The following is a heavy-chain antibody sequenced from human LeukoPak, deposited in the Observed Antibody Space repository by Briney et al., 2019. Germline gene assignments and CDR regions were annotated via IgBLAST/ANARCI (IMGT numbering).Heavy chain of an antibody. CDR2: INPNSGGT. D-gene: IGHD3-10*01. Sequence: ASVKVSCKASGYTFTGYYMHWVRQAPGQGLEWMGWINPNSGGTNYAQKFQGRVTMTRDTSISTAYMELSGLRSDDTAVYYCASVDYGSGSYSLFDYWGQGTLVTVSS. V-gene: IGHV1-2*02. J-gene: IGHJ4*02. CDR1: GYTFTGYY. CDR3: ASVDYGSGSYSLFDY.